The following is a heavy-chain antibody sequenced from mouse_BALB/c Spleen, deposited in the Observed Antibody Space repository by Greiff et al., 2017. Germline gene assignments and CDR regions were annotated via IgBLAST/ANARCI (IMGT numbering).Heavy chain of an antibody. Sequence: DVQLQESGPGLVKPSQSLSLTCSVTGYSITSGYYWNWIRQFPGNKLEWMGYISYDGSNNYNPSLKNRISITRDTSKNQFFLKLNSVTTEDTATYYCARAYYRYVYFDYWGQGTTLTVSS. D-gene: IGHD2-14*01. J-gene: IGHJ2*01. CDR2: ISYDGSN. V-gene: IGHV3-6*02. CDR3: ARAYYRYVYFDY. CDR1: GYSITSGYY.